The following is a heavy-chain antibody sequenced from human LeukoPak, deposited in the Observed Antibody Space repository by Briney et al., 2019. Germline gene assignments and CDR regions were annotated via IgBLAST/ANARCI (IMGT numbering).Heavy chain of an antibody. Sequence: GGSLRLSCAASGFTFSSYAMSWVRQAPGKGLEWVSAISGSGGSTYYADSVKGRFTISRDNAKNSLYLQMNSLRAEDTAVYYCARYDGPAARYGAFDIWGQGTMVTVSS. CDR1: GFTFSSYA. J-gene: IGHJ3*02. V-gene: IGHV3-23*01. D-gene: IGHD2-2*01. CDR2: ISGSGGST. CDR3: ARYDGPAARYGAFDI.